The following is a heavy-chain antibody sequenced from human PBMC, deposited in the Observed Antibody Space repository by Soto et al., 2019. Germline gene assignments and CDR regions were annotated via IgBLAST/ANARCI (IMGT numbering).Heavy chain of an antibody. CDR1: GGSVSSGSYY. Sequence: PSETLSLTCTVSGGSVSSGSYYWSWIRQPPGKGLEWIGYIYYSGSTNYNPSLKSRVTISVDTSKNQFSLKLSSVTAADTAVYYCARGHYYYDSSGYYSPYYGMDVWGQGTTVTVSS. D-gene: IGHD3-22*01. CDR2: IYYSGST. CDR3: ARGHYYYDSSGYYSPYYGMDV. J-gene: IGHJ6*02. V-gene: IGHV4-61*01.